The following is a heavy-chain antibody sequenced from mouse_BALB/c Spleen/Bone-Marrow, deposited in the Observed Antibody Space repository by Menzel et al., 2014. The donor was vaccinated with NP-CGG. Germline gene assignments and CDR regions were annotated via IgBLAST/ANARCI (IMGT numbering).Heavy chain of an antibody. CDR1: GFTFTDHY. V-gene: IGHV7-3*02. D-gene: IGHD2-1*01. CDR2: IRNKANGYTT. CDR3: ARDYLYYFDY. Sequence: EVQGVESGGGLVQPGGFLSLSCATSGFTFTDHYMSWVRQPPGKALEWLGFIRNKANGYTTEYSASVKGRFTISRDNSQSIVYLLMNTLRAEDSASYYCARDYLYYFDYWGQGTTLTVSS. J-gene: IGHJ2*01.